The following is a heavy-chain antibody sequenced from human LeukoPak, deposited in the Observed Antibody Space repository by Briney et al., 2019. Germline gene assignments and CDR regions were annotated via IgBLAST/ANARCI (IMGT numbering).Heavy chain of an antibody. CDR1: GGSISGYY. CDR3: ARKLAYCGGDCYFR. Sequence: SETLSLTCAVYGGSISGYYWSWIRQPPGKGLEWIGEINHSGSTNYNPSLKSRVTISVDTSKNQFSLKLSSVTAADTAVYYCARKLAYCGGDCYFRWGQGTLVTVSS. D-gene: IGHD2-21*02. J-gene: IGHJ4*02. CDR2: INHSGST. V-gene: IGHV4-34*01.